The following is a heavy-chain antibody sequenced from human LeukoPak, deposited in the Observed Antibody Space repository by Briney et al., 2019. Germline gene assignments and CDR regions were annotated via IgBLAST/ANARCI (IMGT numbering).Heavy chain of an antibody. J-gene: IGHJ4*02. CDR2: INHSGST. CDR1: GGSFSGYY. V-gene: IGHV4-34*01. Sequence: PSETLSLTCAVYGGSFSGYYWSCIRQPPGKGLEWIGEINHSGSTNYNPSLKSRVTISVDTSKNQFSLKLSSVTAADTAVYYCARGLSGSYSYDYWGQGTLVTVSS. CDR3: ARGLSGSYSYDY. D-gene: IGHD1-26*01.